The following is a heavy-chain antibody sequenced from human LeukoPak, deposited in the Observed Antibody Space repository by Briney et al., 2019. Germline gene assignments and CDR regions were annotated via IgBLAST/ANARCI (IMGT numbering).Heavy chain of an antibody. Sequence: SQTLSLTCTVSGGSISSGSYYWSWIRQPAGKGLEWIGRIYTSGSTNYNPSLKSRVTISVDTSKSQFSLKLSSVTAADTAVYYCARGYCSSTSCYGGGVHDAFDIWGQGTMVTVSS. CDR1: GGSISSGSYY. CDR3: ARGYCSSTSCYGGGVHDAFDI. J-gene: IGHJ3*02. D-gene: IGHD2-2*01. V-gene: IGHV4-61*02. CDR2: IYTSGST.